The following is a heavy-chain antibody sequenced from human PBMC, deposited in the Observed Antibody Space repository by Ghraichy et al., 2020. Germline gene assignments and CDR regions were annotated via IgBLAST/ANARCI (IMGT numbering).Heavy chain of an antibody. D-gene: IGHD1-26*01. Sequence: GGSLRLSCAASGFTFSSYAMSWVRQAPGKGLEWVSAISASGGSTYYADSVKGRFTTSRDNSKNTLFLQMNSLRAEDTAVYYCAKEWELLFYFYMDVCGKGTTVTVSS. CDR1: GFTFSSYA. V-gene: IGHV3-23*01. CDR3: AKEWELLFYFYMDV. J-gene: IGHJ6*03. CDR2: ISASGGST.